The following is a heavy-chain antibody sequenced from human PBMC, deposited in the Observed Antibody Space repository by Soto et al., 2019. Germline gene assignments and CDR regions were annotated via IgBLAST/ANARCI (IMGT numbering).Heavy chain of an antibody. J-gene: IGHJ4*02. CDR3: ARDHRVGATSTFDY. CDR2: ISSSSSYI. V-gene: IGHV3-21*01. D-gene: IGHD1-26*01. Sequence: PSGSLKLACAASGVTFSSYSMTWVRQAPGKGLEWVSSISSSSSYIYYADSVKGRFTISRDNAKNSLYLQMNSLRAEDTAVYYCARDHRVGATSTFDYWGQGTLVTVSS. CDR1: GVTFSSYS.